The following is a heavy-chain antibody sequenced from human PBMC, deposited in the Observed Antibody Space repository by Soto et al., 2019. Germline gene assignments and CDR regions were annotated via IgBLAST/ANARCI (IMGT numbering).Heavy chain of an antibody. V-gene: IGHV4-31*03. CDR3: ARVFSDSSSFFDP. CDR2: IYYSGST. CDR1: GWSINSGGYY. J-gene: IGHJ5*02. Sequence: SETLSLTCTFSGWSINSGGYYLSWIRQHPGKGLEWIGYIYYSGSTYYNPSLKSRVTISVDTSKNQFSLKLSSVTAADTAVYYCARVFSDSSSFFDPWGQGTLVTVSS. D-gene: IGHD6-13*01.